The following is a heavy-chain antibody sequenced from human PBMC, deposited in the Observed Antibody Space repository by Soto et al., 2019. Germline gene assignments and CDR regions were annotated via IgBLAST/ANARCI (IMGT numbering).Heavy chain of an antibody. Sequence: ASVKVSCKASGYTFTSYGISWVRQAPGQGLEWMGWISAYNGNTNYAQKLQGRVTMTTDTSTSTAYMELRSLGSDDTAVYYCASLDYYDSSGYSFDYWGQGTLVTVSS. CDR1: GYTFTSYG. CDR3: ASLDYYDSSGYSFDY. V-gene: IGHV1-18*01. D-gene: IGHD3-22*01. J-gene: IGHJ4*02. CDR2: ISAYNGNT.